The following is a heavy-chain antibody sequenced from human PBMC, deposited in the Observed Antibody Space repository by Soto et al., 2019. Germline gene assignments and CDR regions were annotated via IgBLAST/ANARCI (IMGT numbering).Heavy chain of an antibody. CDR2: IWYDGSNK. Sequence: QVQLVESGGGVVQPGKSLRLSCAASGFTFSTYGMHWVRQAPGKGLEWVAVIWYDGSNKYHGDSLKGRFTISRDNSKNSLYLQINNLRAEDTAVYYCGREGALGDTAGVDSWGQGTLVTVSS. D-gene: IGHD5-18*01. CDR1: GFTFSTYG. CDR3: GREGALGDTAGVDS. V-gene: IGHV3-33*01. J-gene: IGHJ4*02.